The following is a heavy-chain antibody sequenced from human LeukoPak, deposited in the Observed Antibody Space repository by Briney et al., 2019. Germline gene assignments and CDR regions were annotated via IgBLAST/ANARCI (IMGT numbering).Heavy chain of an antibody. D-gene: IGHD6-6*01. CDR1: GGTFSSYA. J-gene: IGHJ3*02. Sequence: ASVKVSCKASGGTFSSYAISWVRQAPGQGLEWMGRIIPILGIANYAQKFQGRVTITADKSTSTAYMELSSLRSEDTAVYYCAINPYNSSSGSSAFDIWGQGTMVTVSS. CDR3: AINPYNSSSGSSAFDI. CDR2: IIPILGIA. V-gene: IGHV1-69*04.